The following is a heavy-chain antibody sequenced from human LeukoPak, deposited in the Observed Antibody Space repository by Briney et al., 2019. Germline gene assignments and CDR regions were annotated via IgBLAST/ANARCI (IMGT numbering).Heavy chain of an antibody. Sequence: PSETLSLTCAVYGGSFSGYYWSWIRQPPGKGLEWIGSIYYSGSTNYNPSLKIRVTISVDTSKNQFSLKLSSVTAADTAVYYCATTYCGGDCYVGAFDYWGQGTLVTVSS. V-gene: IGHV4-59*01. D-gene: IGHD2-21*02. CDR2: IYYSGST. J-gene: IGHJ4*02. CDR1: GGSFSGYY. CDR3: ATTYCGGDCYVGAFDY.